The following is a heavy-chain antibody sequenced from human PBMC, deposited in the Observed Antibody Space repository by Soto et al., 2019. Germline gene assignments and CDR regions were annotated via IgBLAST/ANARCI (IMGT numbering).Heavy chain of an antibody. CDR2: ISGSGGST. CDR1: GFTFSSYA. CDR3: AKDHRQQQLAPPGEYFQH. V-gene: IGHV3-23*01. Sequence: EVQLLESGGGLVQPGGSLRLSCAASGFTFSSYAMSWVRQAPGKGLEWVSAISGSGGSTYYADSVKGRFTISRDNSKNTLYLQMNSLRAEDTAVYYCAKDHRQQQLAPPGEYFQHWGQGTLVTVSS. J-gene: IGHJ1*01. D-gene: IGHD6-13*01.